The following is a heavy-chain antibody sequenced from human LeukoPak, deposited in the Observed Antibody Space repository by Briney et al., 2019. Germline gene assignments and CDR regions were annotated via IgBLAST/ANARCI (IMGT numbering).Heavy chain of an antibody. CDR3: AREDQDIVVVPAAIGVDY. Sequence: GGSLRLSCAASGFTFSSYAMHWVRQAPGKGLEWVAVISYDGSNKYYADSVKGRFTISRDNSKNTLYLQMNSLRAEDTAVYYCAREDQDIVVVPAAIGVDYWGQGTLVTVPS. CDR2: ISYDGSNK. J-gene: IGHJ4*02. D-gene: IGHD2-2*02. V-gene: IGHV3-30*04. CDR1: GFTFSSYA.